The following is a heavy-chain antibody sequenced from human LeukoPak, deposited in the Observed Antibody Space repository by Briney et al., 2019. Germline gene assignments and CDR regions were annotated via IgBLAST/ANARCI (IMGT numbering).Heavy chain of an antibody. CDR3: ARDRGPSADSGIYYQYYFTF. J-gene: IGHJ4*02. CDR1: GYTFTGFY. CDR2: INPDSGDT. Sequence: ATVKVSCKASGYTFTGFYVHWMRQAPGQGLELMGWINPDSGDTEYQQKFQGRVTMTRDTSIATVYMEMTRLTHDDTAVYYCARDRGPSADSGIYYQYYFTFWGQGTLVTVSS. D-gene: IGHD3-10*01. V-gene: IGHV1-2*02.